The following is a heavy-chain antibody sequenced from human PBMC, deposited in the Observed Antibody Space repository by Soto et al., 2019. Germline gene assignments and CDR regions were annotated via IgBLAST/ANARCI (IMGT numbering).Heavy chain of an antibody. Sequence: PGGSLRLSCAACGVTFSSYAMHWVRQAPGKGLEWVAVISYDGSNKYYADSVKGRFTISRDNSKNTLYLQMNSLRAEDTAVYYCARGEFFGVVIISATIDYWGQGTLVTVSS. CDR3: ARGEFFGVVIISATIDY. V-gene: IGHV3-30-3*01. CDR1: GVTFSSYA. D-gene: IGHD3-3*01. J-gene: IGHJ4*02. CDR2: ISYDGSNK.